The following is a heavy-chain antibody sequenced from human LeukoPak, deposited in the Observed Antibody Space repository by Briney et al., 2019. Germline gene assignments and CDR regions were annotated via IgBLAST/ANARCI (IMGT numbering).Heavy chain of an antibody. D-gene: IGHD6-13*01. CDR2: IIPILGIA. Sequence: ASVKVSCKASGGTXSSYAISGVRQAPGQGLEWMGRIIPILGIANYAQKFQGRVTITADKSTSTAYMELSSLRSEDTAVYYCARFMAAAGNWFDPWGQGTLVTVSS. J-gene: IGHJ5*02. CDR3: ARFMAAAGNWFDP. V-gene: IGHV1-69*04. CDR1: GGTXSSYA.